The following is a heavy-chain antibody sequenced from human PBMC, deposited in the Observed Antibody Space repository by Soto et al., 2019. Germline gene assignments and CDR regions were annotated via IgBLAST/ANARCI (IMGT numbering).Heavy chain of an antibody. CDR2: IASRSDYI. CDR1: GFTFSSYS. J-gene: IGHJ3*01. Sequence: EVQLVESGGGLVKPGVSLRLSCAASGFTFSSYSMNWIRQGPGKGLEWVSSIASRSDYIFYADSVRGRFTISRGNAKNSLYLQLNGRRAEGTAVYYCANSVPAQPFDFWGQGTMVSVSS. V-gene: IGHV3-21*02. D-gene: IGHD2-2*01. CDR3: ANSVPAQPFDF.